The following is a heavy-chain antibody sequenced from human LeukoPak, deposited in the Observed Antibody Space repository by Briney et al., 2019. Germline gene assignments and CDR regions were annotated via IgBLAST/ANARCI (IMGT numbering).Heavy chain of an antibody. J-gene: IGHJ6*01. CDR2: IIPIFGTA. Sequence: GASVKVSCKASGGTFSSYAISWVRQAPGQGLGWMGGIIPIFGTANYAQKFQGRVTITADESASTAYMELSSLRSEDTAVYYCARGSAAAGDYYYYGMDVWGKGPRSPSPQ. CDR1: GGTFSSYA. D-gene: IGHD6-13*01. CDR3: ARGSAAAGDYYYYGMDV. V-gene: IGHV1-69*01.